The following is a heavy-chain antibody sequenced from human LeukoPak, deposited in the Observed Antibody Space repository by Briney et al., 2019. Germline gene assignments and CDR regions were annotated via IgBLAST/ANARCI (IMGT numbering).Heavy chain of an antibody. V-gene: IGHV3-23*01. CDR1: GFTFSSYA. J-gene: IGHJ4*02. CDR3: ATKGSSGFLKY. D-gene: IGHD3-22*01. Sequence: GGSLRLSCAASGFTFSSYAMSWVRQAPGKGLEWVSAISGSGGSTYYADSVKGRFTISRDNSKNTLYLRMNSLRAEDTAVYYCATKGSSGFLKYWGQGTLVTVSS. CDR2: ISGSGGST.